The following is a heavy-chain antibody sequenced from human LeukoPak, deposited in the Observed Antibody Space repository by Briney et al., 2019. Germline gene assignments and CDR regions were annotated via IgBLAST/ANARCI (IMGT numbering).Heavy chain of an antibody. J-gene: IGHJ4*02. CDR3: ARWSSSSWSHFDY. V-gene: IGHV4-59*01. CDR2: IYYSGST. CDR1: GGSISSYY. Sequence: SETLSLTCTVSGGSISSYYWSWIRQPPGKGLEWIGYIYYSGSTNYNPSLKSRVTISVDTSKNQFSLKLSSVTAADTAVYYCARWSSSSWSHFDYWGQGTLVTVSS. D-gene: IGHD6-13*01.